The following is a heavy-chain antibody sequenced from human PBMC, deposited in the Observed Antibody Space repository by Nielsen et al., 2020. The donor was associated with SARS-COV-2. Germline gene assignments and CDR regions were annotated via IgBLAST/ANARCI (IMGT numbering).Heavy chain of an antibody. D-gene: IGHD5-18*01. CDR3: AREEAMGDAFDI. CDR2: IYYSGST. J-gene: IGHJ3*02. V-gene: IGHV4-59*08. Sequence: SETLSLTCTVSGGSISSYYWSWIRQPPGKGLEWIGYIYYSGSTNYNPSLKSRVTISVDTSKEQFSLKLTSVTAADTAIYYCAREEAMGDAFDIWGQGTMVTVSS. CDR1: GGSISSYY.